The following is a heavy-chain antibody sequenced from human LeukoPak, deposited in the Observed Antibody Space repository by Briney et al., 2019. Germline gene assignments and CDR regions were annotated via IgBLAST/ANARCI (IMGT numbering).Heavy chain of an antibody. Sequence: PSETLSLTCTVSGGSISSYYWSWIRQPAGKGLEWIGRIYTSGSTTYNPSLKSRVTMSVDTSKNQFSLKLSSVTAADTAVYYCAREAYDVLTSDWFDPWGQGTLVTVSS. CDR1: GGSISSYY. J-gene: IGHJ5*02. CDR3: AREAYDVLTSDWFDP. CDR2: IYTSGST. V-gene: IGHV4-4*07. D-gene: IGHD3-9*01.